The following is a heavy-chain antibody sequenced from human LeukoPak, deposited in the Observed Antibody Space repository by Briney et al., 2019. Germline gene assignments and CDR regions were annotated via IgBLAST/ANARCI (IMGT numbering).Heavy chain of an antibody. CDR3: AKLISGINAFDI. CDR2: ITWNSGSI. J-gene: IGHJ3*02. Sequence: GGSLRLSCAASGFTFDDYAMHWVRQAPGKGLEWVSGITWNSGSIAYADSVKGRFTISRDNAKNSLYLQMNSLRAEDTAVYYCAKLISGINAFDIWGQGTMVTVSS. V-gene: IGHV3-9*01. CDR1: GFTFDDYA. D-gene: IGHD1-26*01.